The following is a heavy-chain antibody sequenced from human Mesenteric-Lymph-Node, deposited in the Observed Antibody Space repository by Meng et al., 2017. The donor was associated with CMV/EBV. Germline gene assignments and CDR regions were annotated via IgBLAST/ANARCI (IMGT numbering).Heavy chain of an antibody. CDR3: ARDPYSSNGGWFDP. Sequence: ASGFSFGSYWMYWVRQAPGKGLVWVSRIDTAGSSTGYADFVKGRFTISRDNAKNTLYLQMNSLRAEDTAVYYCARDPYSSNGGWFDPWGQGTLVTVSS. CDR2: IDTAGSST. J-gene: IGHJ5*02. V-gene: IGHV3-74*01. CDR1: GFSFGSYW. D-gene: IGHD6-13*01.